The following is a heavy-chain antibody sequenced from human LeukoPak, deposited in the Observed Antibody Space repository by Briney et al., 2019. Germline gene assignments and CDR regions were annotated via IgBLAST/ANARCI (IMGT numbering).Heavy chain of an antibody. CDR3: ARGDYGGNSLLDV. CDR2: IIPIFGTA. CDR1: GGTFSSYA. Sequence: SVKVSCKASGGTFSSYAISWVRQAPGQGLEWMGGIIPIFGTANYAQKFQGRVTITADESTSTAYMELSSLRSDDTAVYYCARGDYGGNSLLDVWGQGTTVTVSS. J-gene: IGHJ6*02. V-gene: IGHV1-69*13. D-gene: IGHD4-23*01.